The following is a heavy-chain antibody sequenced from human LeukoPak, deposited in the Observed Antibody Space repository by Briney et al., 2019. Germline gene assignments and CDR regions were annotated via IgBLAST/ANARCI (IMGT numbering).Heavy chain of an antibody. Sequence: ASVKVSCKASGYTFTIYDINWVRQAPGQGLEWMGWISAYNGNTNYAQKLQGRVTMTTDTSTSTAYMELRSLRSDDTAVYYCARPDIVVVPAATNYCYYYGMDVWGQGTTVTVSS. CDR1: GYTFTIYD. D-gene: IGHD2-2*01. CDR2: ISAYNGNT. J-gene: IGHJ6*02. V-gene: IGHV1-18*01. CDR3: ARPDIVVVPAATNYCYYYGMDV.